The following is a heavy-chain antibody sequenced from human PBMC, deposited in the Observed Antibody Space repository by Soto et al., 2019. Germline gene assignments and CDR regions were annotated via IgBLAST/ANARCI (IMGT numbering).Heavy chain of an antibody. Sequence: ASVKVSCKGFGYSFMKYGINWVRQAPGQGLEWVGWISPYSGYTHSAQRFHGRLTLTTDTAASTAYMELRILRSADTALYYCAREASVLIPAAQPSRFDSWGQGTLVTVSS. D-gene: IGHD2-2*01. J-gene: IGHJ4*02. CDR2: ISPYSGYT. CDR3: AREASVLIPAAQPSRFDS. V-gene: IGHV1-18*01. CDR1: GYSFMKYG.